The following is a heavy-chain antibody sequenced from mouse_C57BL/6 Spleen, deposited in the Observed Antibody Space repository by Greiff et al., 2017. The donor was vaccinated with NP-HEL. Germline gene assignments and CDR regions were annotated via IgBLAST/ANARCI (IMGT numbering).Heavy chain of an antibody. J-gene: IGHJ1*03. Sequence: VKLSCKASGYTFTSYWMHWVKQRPGQGLEWIGEIDPSDSYTNYNQKFKGKSTLTVDKSSSTAYMQLSSLTSEDSAVYYCARPYSNFWYFDVWGTGTTVTVSS. CDR2: IDPSDSYT. CDR3: ARPYSNFWYFDV. D-gene: IGHD2-5*01. CDR1: GYTFTSYW. V-gene: IGHV1-69*01.